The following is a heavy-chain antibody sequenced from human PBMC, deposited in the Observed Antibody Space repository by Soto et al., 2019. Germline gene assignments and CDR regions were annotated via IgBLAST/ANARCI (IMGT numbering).Heavy chain of an antibody. J-gene: IGHJ3*02. CDR2: ISGSGGST. D-gene: IGHD2-15*01. CDR1: GFTFSSYA. V-gene: IGHV3-23*01. CDR3: SHPEIRGSYNASDI. Sequence: EVQLLESGGGLVQPGGSLRLSCAASGFTFSSYAMSWVRQAPGKGLEWVSAISGSGGSTYYADSVKGRFTISRDKSKNTLYLQTNSLRAEGTALYYWSHPEIRGSYNASDIWGPGIRV.